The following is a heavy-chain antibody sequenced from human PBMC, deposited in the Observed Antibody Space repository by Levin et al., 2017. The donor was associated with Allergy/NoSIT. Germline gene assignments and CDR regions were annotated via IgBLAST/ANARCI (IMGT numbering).Heavy chain of an antibody. Sequence: PSETLSLTCAVSGGSISSGGYSWSWIRQPPGKGLEWIGYIYHSGSTYYNPSLKSRVTISVDRSKNQFSLKLSSVTAADTAVYYCARAKAARPSAAFDYWGQGTLVTVSS. CDR1: GGSISSGGYS. CDR2: IYHSGST. V-gene: IGHV4-30-2*01. CDR3: ARAKAARPSAAFDY. D-gene: IGHD6-6*01. J-gene: IGHJ4*02.